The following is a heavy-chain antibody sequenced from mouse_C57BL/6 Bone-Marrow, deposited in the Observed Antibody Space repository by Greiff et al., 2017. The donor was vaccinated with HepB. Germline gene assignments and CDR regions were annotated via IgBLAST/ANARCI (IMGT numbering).Heavy chain of an antibody. CDR1: GYTFTTYP. CDR3: AKRGYGSSGPWFAY. Sequence: QVQLQQSGAELVKPGASVKMSCKASGYTFTTYPIEWMKQNHGKSLEWIGNFHPYNDDTKYNEKFKGKATLTVEKSSSTVYLELSRLTSDDSAVYCGAKRGYGSSGPWFAYWGQGTLVTVSA. D-gene: IGHD1-1*01. V-gene: IGHV1-47*01. CDR2: FHPYNDDT. J-gene: IGHJ3*01.